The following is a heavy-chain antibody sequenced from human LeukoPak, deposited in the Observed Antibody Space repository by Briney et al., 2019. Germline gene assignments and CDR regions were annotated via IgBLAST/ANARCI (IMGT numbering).Heavy chain of an antibody. D-gene: IGHD6-13*01. Sequence: KSSETLSLTCTVSGGSISSYYWSWIRQPPGKGLEWIGYIYYTGSTDYNPSLKSRVAISVDTSKNQFSLKLSSVTAADTAVYYCARGSKAAPGTFDCWGQGTLVTVSS. CDR2: IYYTGST. CDR1: GGSISSYY. CDR3: ARGSKAAPGTFDC. V-gene: IGHV4-59*01. J-gene: IGHJ4*02.